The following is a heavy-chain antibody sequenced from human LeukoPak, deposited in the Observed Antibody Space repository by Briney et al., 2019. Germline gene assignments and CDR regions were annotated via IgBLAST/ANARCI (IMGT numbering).Heavy chain of an antibody. J-gene: IGHJ6*02. CDR1: GGSISSYY. CDR3: ARAESTIFGVARYGMDV. D-gene: IGHD3-3*01. V-gene: IGHV4-4*07. CDR2: IYTSGST. Sequence: EPSETLSLTCTVSGGSISSYYWSWIRQPAGKGLEWIGRIYTSGSTNYNPSLKSRVTMSVDTSKNQFSLKLSSVTAADTAVYYCARAESTIFGVARYGMDVWGQGTTVTVSS.